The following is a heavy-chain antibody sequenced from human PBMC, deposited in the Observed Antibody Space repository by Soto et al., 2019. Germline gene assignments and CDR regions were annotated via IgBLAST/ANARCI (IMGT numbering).Heavy chain of an antibody. J-gene: IGHJ5*02. D-gene: IGHD4-17*01. CDR1: GGSVSSGNYY. CDR2: IYYTGST. Sequence: PSETLSLTCSVSGGSVSSGNYYWSWIRQPPGKGLEWIGYIYYTGSTNYNPSLKSRVTISVDTSKNQFSLKLSSVTAADTAVYYCARERGEDQDYGDYVMSVLAYNWFDPWGQGTLVTVSS. CDR3: ARERGEDQDYGDYVMSVLAYNWFDP. V-gene: IGHV4-61*01.